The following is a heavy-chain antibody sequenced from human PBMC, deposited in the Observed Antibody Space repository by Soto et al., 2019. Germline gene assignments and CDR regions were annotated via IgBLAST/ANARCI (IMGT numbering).Heavy chain of an antibody. V-gene: IGHV3-23*01. J-gene: IGHJ6*02. CDR2: ISGSGGST. CDR1: GFTFSSYA. CDR3: AKDLTGSITEKSRITMIVVVIKGYYGMDV. Sequence: PGGSLRLSCAASGFTFSSYAMSWVRQAPGKGLEWVSAISGSGGSTYYADSVKGRFTISRDNSKNTLYLQMNSLRAEDTAVYYCAKDLTGSITEKSRITMIVVVIKGYYGMDVWGQGTTVTVSS. D-gene: IGHD3-22*01.